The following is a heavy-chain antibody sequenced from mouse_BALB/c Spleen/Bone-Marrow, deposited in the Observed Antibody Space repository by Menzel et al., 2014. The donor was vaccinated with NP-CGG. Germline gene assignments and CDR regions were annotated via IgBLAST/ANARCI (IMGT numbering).Heavy chain of an antibody. V-gene: IGHV1S127*01. CDR3: TRDDYDFYVMDH. CDR2: IDPSDSYT. CDR1: GYSFTSYW. Sequence: VQLQQSGAELVKPGASVKMSCKASGYSFTSYWMHWVKQRPGQGLEWIGVIDPSDSYTSYNQKFKGKATMTVDTSSSTAYMQLSSLTSEDSAVYYCTRDDYDFYVMDHWGQGTSVPVSS. D-gene: IGHD2-4*01. J-gene: IGHJ4*01.